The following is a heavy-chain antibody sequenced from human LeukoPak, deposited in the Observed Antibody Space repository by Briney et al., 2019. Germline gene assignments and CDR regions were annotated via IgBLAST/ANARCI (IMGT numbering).Heavy chain of an antibody. CDR3: AKDTQWRLHVLDP. D-gene: IGHD6-19*01. CDR1: GFTFSSYG. Sequence: GSLRLSCAASGFTFSSYGMHWVRQAPGKGLEWLAAISYDGTEKYYGDSVKGRLTISRDNSKNTLYLQMGSLRGEDTAVYFCAKDTQWRLHVLDPWGQGAPVTVSS. V-gene: IGHV3-30*18. CDR2: ISYDGTEK. J-gene: IGHJ5*02.